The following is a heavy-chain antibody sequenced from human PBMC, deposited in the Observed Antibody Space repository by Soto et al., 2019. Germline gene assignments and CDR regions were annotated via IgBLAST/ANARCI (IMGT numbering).Heavy chain of an antibody. CDR1: GYTFTSYD. J-gene: IGHJ6*03. V-gene: IGHV1-8*01. CDR2: MNPNSGNT. CDR3: ARGQEATKTYYYYYYMDV. Sequence: QVQLVQSGAEVKKPGASVKVSCKASGYTFTSYDINWVRQATGQGLEWMGWMNPNSGNTGYAQKFQGRVTMTRNTSISTAYMELSSLRSEDTAVYYCARGQEATKTYYYYYYMDVWGKGTTVTVSS. D-gene: IGHD5-12*01.